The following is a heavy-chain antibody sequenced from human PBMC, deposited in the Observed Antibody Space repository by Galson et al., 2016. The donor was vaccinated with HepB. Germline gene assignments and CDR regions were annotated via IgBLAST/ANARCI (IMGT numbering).Heavy chain of an antibody. CDR3: ALRYCGGDCLLSTGAIDY. D-gene: IGHD2-21*02. CDR1: GVSVSSSNW. CDR2: IYYRGST. J-gene: IGHJ4*02. V-gene: IGHV4-4*02. Sequence: EPLSLTCAVSGVSVSSSNWWTWVRQPPGKGLEWIGEIYYRGSTNYNPSLKSRVNISVDKSRNQFSLTLTSVTAADTGMYYGALRYCGGDCLLSTGAIDYWGPGSLVTVSS.